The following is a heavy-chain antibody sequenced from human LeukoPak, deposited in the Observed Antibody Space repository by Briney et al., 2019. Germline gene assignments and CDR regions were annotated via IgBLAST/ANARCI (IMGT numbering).Heavy chain of an antibody. Sequence: GGSLRLSCSASGFTFSSYAMHWVRQAPGKGLEYVSAISSNGGSTYYADSVKGRFTIPRDNSKNTLYLQMSSLRAEDTAVYYCVKEDSSSWYGNWFDPWGQGTLVTVSS. CDR3: VKEDSSSWYGNWFDP. D-gene: IGHD6-13*01. V-gene: IGHV3-64D*06. J-gene: IGHJ5*02. CDR1: GFTFSSYA. CDR2: ISSNGGST.